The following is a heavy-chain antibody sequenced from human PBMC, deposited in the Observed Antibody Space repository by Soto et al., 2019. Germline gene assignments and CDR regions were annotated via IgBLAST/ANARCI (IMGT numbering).Heavy chain of an antibody. CDR2: ISNSGATI. V-gene: IGHV3-48*03. CDR1: GFTFNTYE. D-gene: IGHD3-22*01. J-gene: IGHJ4*02. Sequence: XGSLRLSCAASGFTFNTYEMNWVRQAPGKGLEWVSYISNSGATIYYADSVKGRFTVSRDNAENSLYLQMNSLRAEDTAVYYCAGSPYYANNDYTDYWGQGTLVTVSS. CDR3: AGSPYYANNDYTDY.